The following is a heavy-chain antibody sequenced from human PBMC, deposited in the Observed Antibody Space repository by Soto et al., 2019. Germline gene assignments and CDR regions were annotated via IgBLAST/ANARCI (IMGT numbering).Heavy chain of an antibody. CDR2: MNPNSGNT. V-gene: IGHV1-8*01. CDR1: GYTFTSYD. J-gene: IGHJ6*02. D-gene: IGHD3-3*01. CDR3: ARGIRPLVWYAFWSGYYTGGPYYYGRDV. Sequence: ASVKVSCKASGYTFTSYDINWVRQATGQGLEWMGWMNPNSGNTGYAQKFQGRVTMTRNTSISTAYMELSSLRSEDTAVYYCARGIRPLVWYAFWSGYYTGGPYYYGRDVWGQGTTVTVSS.